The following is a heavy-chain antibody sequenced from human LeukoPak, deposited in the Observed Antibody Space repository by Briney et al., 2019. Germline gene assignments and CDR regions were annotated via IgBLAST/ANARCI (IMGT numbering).Heavy chain of an antibody. J-gene: IGHJ5*02. Sequence: GGSLRLSCAASGFTVSSNYMSWVRQAPGKGLEWVSVIYSGGSTYYADSVKGRFTISRDNSKNTLYLQMNSVRAEDTAVYYCARERGYYEYNWFDPWGQGTLVTVSS. D-gene: IGHD3-22*01. V-gene: IGHV3-53*01. CDR1: GFTVSSNY. CDR3: ARERGYYEYNWFDP. CDR2: IYSGGST.